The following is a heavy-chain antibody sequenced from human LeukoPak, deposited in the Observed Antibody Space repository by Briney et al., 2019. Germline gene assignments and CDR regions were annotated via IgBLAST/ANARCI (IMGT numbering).Heavy chain of an antibody. Sequence: SETLSLTCTVSGASISSYYWSWIRQPPGKGLEWIGYIYYRGSTNYNPSLKSRVTISVDTSKNQFSLKLSSVTAADTAVYYCARTYYYGSGNYFLDYWGQGTLVTVSS. D-gene: IGHD3-10*01. CDR1: GASISSYY. V-gene: IGHV4-59*01. J-gene: IGHJ4*02. CDR2: IYYRGST. CDR3: ARTYYYGSGNYFLDY.